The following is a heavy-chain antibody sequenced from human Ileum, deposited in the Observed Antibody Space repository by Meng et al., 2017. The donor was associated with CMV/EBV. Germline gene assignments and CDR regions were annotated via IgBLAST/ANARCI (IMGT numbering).Heavy chain of an antibody. Sequence: VPLVQSGAEVTKPGASVKVSCKASGYTFTGYYLHWVRQAPGQGLEWMAWINPNTGTTDYAQKFRGRVTMTRDTSISTAYMELSSLKSDDTAVYYCARGGGATDYWGQGTLVTVSS. CDR2: INPNTGTT. CDR1: GYTFTGYY. J-gene: IGHJ4*02. V-gene: IGHV1-2*02. D-gene: IGHD1-26*01. CDR3: ARGGGATDY.